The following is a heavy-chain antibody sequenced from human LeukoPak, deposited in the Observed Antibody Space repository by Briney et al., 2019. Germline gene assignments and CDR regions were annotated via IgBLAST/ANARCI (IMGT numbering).Heavy chain of an antibody. D-gene: IGHD6-13*01. CDR3: ARVFQKQLSDY. Sequence: ASVKVSCKASGVTFDSSDISWVRQAPGQGLEWMGWINPNSGGTNYAQKFQGRVTMTRDTSISTAYMELSRLRSDDTAVYYCARVFQKQLSDYWGQGSLVTVSS. CDR1: GVTFDSSD. V-gene: IGHV1-2*02. CDR2: INPNSGGT. J-gene: IGHJ4*02.